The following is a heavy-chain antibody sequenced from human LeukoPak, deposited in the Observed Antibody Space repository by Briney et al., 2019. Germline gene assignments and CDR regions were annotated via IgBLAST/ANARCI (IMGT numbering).Heavy chain of an antibody. V-gene: IGHV3-7*01. CDR2: IKQDGSEK. J-gene: IGHJ6*02. CDR1: GFTFSSYG. CDR3: ASTETYVMDV. Sequence: GGSLRLSCAASGFTFSSYGMHWVRQAPGKGLEWVANIKQDGSEKYYVDSVKGRFTISRDNAKNSLYLQMNSLRAEDTAVYYCASTETYVMDVWGQGTTVTVSS.